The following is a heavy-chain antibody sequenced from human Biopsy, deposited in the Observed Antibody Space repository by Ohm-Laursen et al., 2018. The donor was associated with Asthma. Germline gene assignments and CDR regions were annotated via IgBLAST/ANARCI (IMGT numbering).Heavy chain of an antibody. D-gene: IGHD2-21*02. CDR2: VYYSGST. Sequence: TLSLTCTVSGGSINNFYWSWIRQPPGKGLESIGHVYYSGSTNYNPSLKSRVTISINASKNQFSLKLTSVTAADTAVYYCARGVDRVTGLLDHFDSWGQGTLVTVSS. CDR3: ARGVDRVTGLLDHFDS. V-gene: IGHV4-59*01. CDR1: GGSINNFY. J-gene: IGHJ4*02.